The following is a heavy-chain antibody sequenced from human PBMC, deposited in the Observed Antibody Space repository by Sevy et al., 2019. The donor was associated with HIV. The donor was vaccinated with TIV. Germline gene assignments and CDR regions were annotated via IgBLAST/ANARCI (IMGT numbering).Heavy chain of an antibody. V-gene: IGHV3-23*01. CDR1: GFTFSSYA. D-gene: IGHD5-12*01. J-gene: IGHJ4*02. Sequence: QAGGSLRLSCAASGFTFSSYAMSWVRQAPGKGLEWVSAISGSGGSTYYADSVKGRFTISRDNSKNTLYLQMNSLRAEDTAVYYCAKDREGGYSGYDSDYWGPGTLVTVSS. CDR2: ISGSGGST. CDR3: AKDREGGYSGYDSDY.